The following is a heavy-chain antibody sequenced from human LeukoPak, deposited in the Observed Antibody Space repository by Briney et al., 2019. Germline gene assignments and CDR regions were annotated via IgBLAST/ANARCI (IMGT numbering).Heavy chain of an antibody. CDR3: ARNIYYGFDV. Sequence: SSETLSLTCAVSGGSVSSGNWWSWVRQPPGTGLEWIGEIYETGSTNYHPSFKSRVTISGDKSKNQLSLKLSSVTAADTAVYYCARNIYYGFDVWGQGTTVTVPS. V-gene: IGHV4-4*02. J-gene: IGHJ6*02. CDR2: IYETGST. CDR1: GGSVSSGNW.